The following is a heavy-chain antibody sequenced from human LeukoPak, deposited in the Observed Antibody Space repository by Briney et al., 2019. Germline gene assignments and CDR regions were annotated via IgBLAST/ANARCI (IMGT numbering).Heavy chain of an antibody. CDR3: ARDLTYGEVTWFDP. Sequence: ASVKVSCKASGYTFTSYGISWVRQAPGQGLEWMGWISAHNGNTNYAQKLQGRVTMTTDTSTSTAYMELRSLRSDDTAVYYCARDLTYGEVTWFDPWGQGTLVTVSS. CDR2: ISAHNGNT. D-gene: IGHD2-8*01. V-gene: IGHV1-18*01. J-gene: IGHJ5*02. CDR1: GYTFTSYG.